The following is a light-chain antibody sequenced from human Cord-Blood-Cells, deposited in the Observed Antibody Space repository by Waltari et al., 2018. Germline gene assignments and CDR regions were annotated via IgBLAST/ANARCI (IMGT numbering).Light chain of an antibody. Sequence: SYVLTQPPSVSVAPGKTARITCGGHNSGSKSVHWYQQKPGQAPVLVVYDDSDRPSGIPERFSGSNSGNTATLTISRVEAGDEADHYCQVWDSSSDHWVFGGGTKLTVL. CDR1: NSGSKS. V-gene: IGLV3-21*03. CDR3: QVWDSSSDHWV. J-gene: IGLJ3*02. CDR2: DDS.